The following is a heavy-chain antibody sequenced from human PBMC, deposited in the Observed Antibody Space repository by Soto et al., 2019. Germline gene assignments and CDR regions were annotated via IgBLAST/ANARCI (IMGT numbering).Heavy chain of an antibody. CDR2: IKSNTDDGTA. D-gene: IGHD2-2*01. CDR3: TITTRRSCSSTNCSS. Sequence: GGSLRLSCAASGFTFTNAWMSWVRQAPGKGLEWVGRIKSNTDDGTADYAAPVKGRFTIPRDDSESTLFLQMNSLKTEDTAVYYCTITTRRSCSSTNCSSWGQGTLVTVSS. V-gene: IGHV3-15*01. J-gene: IGHJ5*02. CDR1: GFTFTNAW.